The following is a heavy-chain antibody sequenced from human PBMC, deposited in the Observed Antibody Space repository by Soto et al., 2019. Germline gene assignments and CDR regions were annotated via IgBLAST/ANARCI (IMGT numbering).Heavy chain of an antibody. CDR1: GYTFTNYG. Sequence: QVQLVQSGGEVKKPGASVKVSCKASGYTFTNYGISWVRQAPGQGLEWMGWINVYNGNTKYAQKVQGRGTMTTDKATSTAYMELRSLRSEDTAVYYCARGVGSGSYYNQYNWFDPWGQGTLVTVSS. V-gene: IGHV1-18*01. CDR2: INVYNGNT. D-gene: IGHD3-10*01. J-gene: IGHJ5*02. CDR3: ARGVGSGSYYNQYNWFDP.